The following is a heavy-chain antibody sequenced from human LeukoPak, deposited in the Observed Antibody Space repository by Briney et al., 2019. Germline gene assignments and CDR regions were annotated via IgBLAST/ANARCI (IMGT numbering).Heavy chain of an antibody. CDR3: AWVSGLVVTPFAPKGRNYFDS. D-gene: IGHD4-23*01. CDR2: ISGSGDTT. J-gene: IGHJ4*02. CDR1: GFTFTTYG. V-gene: IGHV3-23*01. Sequence: GGSLRLSCAASGFTFTTYGLTWVRPAPGKGLEWVSAISGSGDTTFYADSVKGRFTISRDSSKNTVYLQMNSLRADDTAGYFCAWVSGLVVTPFAPKGRNYFDSWGQGTLVTVSS.